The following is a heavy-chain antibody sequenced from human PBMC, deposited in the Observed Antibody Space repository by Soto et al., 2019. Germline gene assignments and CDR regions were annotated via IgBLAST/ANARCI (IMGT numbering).Heavy chain of an antibody. Sequence: ASVKVSCKASGYTFTSYYMHRVRQAPGQGLEWMGLINPSGGSTSYAQKFQGRVTMTRDTSTSTVYMELSSLRSEDTAVYYCATTNWNDGSRFDYWGQGTLVTVSS. D-gene: IGHD1-1*01. V-gene: IGHV1-46*01. CDR1: GYTFTSYY. CDR3: ATTNWNDGSRFDY. J-gene: IGHJ4*02. CDR2: INPSGGST.